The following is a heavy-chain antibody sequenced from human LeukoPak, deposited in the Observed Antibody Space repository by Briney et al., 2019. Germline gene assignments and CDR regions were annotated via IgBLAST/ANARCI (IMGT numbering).Heavy chain of an antibody. J-gene: IGHJ5*02. CDR2: IYYSGST. CDR1: GGSISSYY. CDR3: ARSRRVSNWFDP. Sequence: SENLSLTCTVSGGSISSYYWSWIRQPPGKGLEWIGYIYYSGSTNYNPSLKSRVTISVDTSKNQFSLKLSSVTAADTAVYYCARSRRVSNWFDPWGQGTLVTVSS. V-gene: IGHV4-59*01.